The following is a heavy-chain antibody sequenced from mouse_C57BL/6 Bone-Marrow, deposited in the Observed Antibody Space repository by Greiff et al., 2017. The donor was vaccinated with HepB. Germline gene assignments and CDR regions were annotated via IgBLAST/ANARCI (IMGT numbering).Heavy chain of an antibody. J-gene: IGHJ3*01. Sequence: EVKLVESGGGLVKPGGSLKLSCAASGFTFSSYAMSWVRQTPEKRLEWVATISDGGSYTYYPDNVKGRFTISRDNAKNNLYLQMSHLKSEDTAMYYCARDVRSTMVTTSFAYWGQATLVTVSA. CDR3: ARDVRSTMVTTSFAY. CDR2: ISDGGSYT. V-gene: IGHV5-4*01. D-gene: IGHD2-2*01. CDR1: GFTFSSYA.